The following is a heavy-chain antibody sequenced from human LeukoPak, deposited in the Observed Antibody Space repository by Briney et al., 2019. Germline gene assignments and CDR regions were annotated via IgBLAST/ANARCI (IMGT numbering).Heavy chain of an antibody. CDR1: GYSISSGYY. V-gene: IGHV4-38-2*02. Sequence: PSETLSLTCAVSGYSISSGYYWGWIRQPPGKGLEWIGSIYHSGSTYYNPSLKSRVTISVDMSKNQFSLKLSSVTAADTAVYYCARDSYSSSWHFDYWGQGTLVTVSS. CDR2: IYHSGST. D-gene: IGHD6-13*01. CDR3: ARDSYSSSWHFDY. J-gene: IGHJ4*02.